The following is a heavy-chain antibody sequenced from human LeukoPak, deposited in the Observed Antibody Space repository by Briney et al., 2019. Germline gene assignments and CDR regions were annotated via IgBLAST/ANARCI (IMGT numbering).Heavy chain of an antibody. J-gene: IGHJ6*02. CDR1: GGTFSSYA. CDR2: IIPIFGTA. D-gene: IGHD2-15*01. CDR3: VFVGYIVVVVAAPGLYGMDV. Sequence: ASVKVSCKASGGTFSSYAISWVRQAPGQGLEWMGGIIPIFGTANYAQKFQGRVTITADESTSIAYMELSSLRSEDTAVYYCVFVGYIVVVVAAPGLYGMDVWGQGTTVTVSS. V-gene: IGHV1-69*13.